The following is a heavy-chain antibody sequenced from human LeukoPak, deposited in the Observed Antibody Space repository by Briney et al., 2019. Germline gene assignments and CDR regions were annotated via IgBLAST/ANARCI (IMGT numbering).Heavy chain of an antibody. V-gene: IGHV3-21*01. Sequence: PGGSLRLSCAASGFTFSSYSMNWVRQAPGKGLEWVSSISSSSSYIYYADSVKGRFTISRDNAKNSLYLQMNSLRAEDTAVYYCARDEVGAMPFDYWGQGTLVTVSS. D-gene: IGHD1-26*01. CDR1: GFTFSSYS. J-gene: IGHJ4*02. CDR2: ISSSSSYI. CDR3: ARDEVGAMPFDY.